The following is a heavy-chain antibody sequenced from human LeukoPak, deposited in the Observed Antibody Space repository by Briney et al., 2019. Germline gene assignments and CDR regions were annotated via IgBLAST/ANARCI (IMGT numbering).Heavy chain of an antibody. CDR1: GYSISSGYY. CDR3: ARHCSGGSCWRSLDY. V-gene: IGHV4-38-2*02. CDR2: IYHSGST. D-gene: IGHD2-15*01. J-gene: IGHJ4*02. Sequence: SETLSLTCTVSGYSISSGYYWGWIRQPPGKGLEWIGSIYHSGSTYYNPSLKSRVTISVDTSKNQFSLKLSSVTAADTAVYYCARHCSGGSCWRSLDYWGQGTLVTVSS.